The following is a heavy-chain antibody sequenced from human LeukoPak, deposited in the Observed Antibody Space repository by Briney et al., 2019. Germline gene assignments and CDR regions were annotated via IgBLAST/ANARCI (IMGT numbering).Heavy chain of an antibody. D-gene: IGHD1-7*01. J-gene: IGHJ5*02. V-gene: IGHV5-51*01. CDR3: ARQLELTLSTANWFDP. CDR1: GYSFTSYW. Sequence: GESLKISCKGSGYSFTSYWIGWVRQMPGKGLEWMGIIYPGDSDTRYSPSFQGQVTISADKSTSTAYLQWSSLKAPDTAMYYCARQLELTLSTANWFDPWGQGTLVTVSS. CDR2: IYPGDSDT.